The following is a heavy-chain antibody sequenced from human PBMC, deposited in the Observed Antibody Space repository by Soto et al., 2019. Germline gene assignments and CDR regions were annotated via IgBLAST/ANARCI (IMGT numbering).Heavy chain of an antibody. Sequence: QVHLQESGPGLVKPSQTLSLTCTVSGASISVHTYYWSWVRPLPGKGLESIGHIDNTGSTYYNPSLKSRLTLSLDTSKNQFSLKLPSVTAADTAVYYCARDAGGGTGSYYRYFDYWGQGILVTVSS. CDR2: IDNTGST. V-gene: IGHV4-31*03. J-gene: IGHJ4*02. CDR1: GASISVHTYY. D-gene: IGHD3-10*01. CDR3: ARDAGGGTGSYYRYFDY.